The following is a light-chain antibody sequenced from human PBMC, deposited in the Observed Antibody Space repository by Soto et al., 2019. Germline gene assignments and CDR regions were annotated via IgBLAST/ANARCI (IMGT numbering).Light chain of an antibody. J-gene: IGLJ2*01. CDR2: RDF. CDR1: NIGSKN. CDR3: QVWDISTVV. Sequence: SYELTQPLSVSVALGQTARITCGGNNIGSKNVHWYQQKPGRAPVLVIYRDFNRPSGIPERFSGSNSGNTATLTISRAQAGDEGDYYCQVWDISTVVFGGGTKLTVL. V-gene: IGLV3-9*01.